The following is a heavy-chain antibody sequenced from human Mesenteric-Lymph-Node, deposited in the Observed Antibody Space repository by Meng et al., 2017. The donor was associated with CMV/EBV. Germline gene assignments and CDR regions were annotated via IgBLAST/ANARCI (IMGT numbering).Heavy chain of an antibody. CDR2: INTNTGNP. CDR1: GYTFTSYS. D-gene: IGHD3-9*01. V-gene: IGHV7-4-1*02. J-gene: IGHJ4*02. Sequence: SGYTFTSYSIIWVRQAPGKGLEWMGWINTNTGNPTYAQGFTGRFVFSLDTSVSTAYLQISSLKAEDTAVYYCARGRNYDILTGYNDYWGQGTLVTVSS. CDR3: ARGRNYDILTGYNDY.